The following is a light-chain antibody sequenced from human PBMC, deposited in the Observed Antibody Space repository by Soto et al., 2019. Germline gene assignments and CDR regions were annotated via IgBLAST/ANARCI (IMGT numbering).Light chain of an antibody. CDR2: EGT. V-gene: IGLV2-23*01. CDR1: SSDVGSYDL. CDR3: RSYASSSTLL. Sequence: QSVLTQPASVSGSPGQSITISCTGTSSDVGSYDLVSWYQQHPGKAPRLMIYEGTKRPSGVSNRFSGSKSGNTASLTISGLQGEDEADYYCRSYASSSTLLFGGGTKLTVL. J-gene: IGLJ2*01.